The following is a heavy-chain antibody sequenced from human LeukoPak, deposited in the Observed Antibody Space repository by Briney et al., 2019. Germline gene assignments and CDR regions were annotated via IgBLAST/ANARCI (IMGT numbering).Heavy chain of an antibody. D-gene: IGHD3-3*01. J-gene: IGHJ4*02. Sequence: GGSLRLSCAASGFTFSSYSMNWVRQAPGKGLEWVSSISSSSSNIYYADSLKGRFTISRDNAKNSVYLQMNSLRAEDTAIYYCARDWGRIAYYADYWGQGILVTVSS. CDR2: ISSSSSNI. CDR3: ARDWGRIAYYADY. V-gene: IGHV3-21*01. CDR1: GFTFSSYS.